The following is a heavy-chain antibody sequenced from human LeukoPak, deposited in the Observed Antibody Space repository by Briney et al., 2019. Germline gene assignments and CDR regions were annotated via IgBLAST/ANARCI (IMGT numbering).Heavy chain of an antibody. CDR2: IYTSGST. J-gene: IGHJ6*03. D-gene: IGHD6-13*01. V-gene: IGHV4-4*07. CDR1: GGSISSYY. CDR3: ARLDYSSSYYYYMDV. Sequence: SETLSLTCTVSGGSISSYYWSWIRQPAGKGLEWIGRIYTSGSTNYNPSLKSRVTMSVDTSKNQFSLKLSSVTAADTAVYYCARLDYSSSYYYYMDVWGKGTTVTISS.